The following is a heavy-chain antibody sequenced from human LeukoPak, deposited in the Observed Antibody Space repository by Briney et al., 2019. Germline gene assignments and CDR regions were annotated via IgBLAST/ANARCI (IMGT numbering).Heavy chain of an antibody. D-gene: IGHD6-6*01. CDR2: IYYSGST. CDR3: ARSIAARPLPPDAFDI. J-gene: IGHJ3*02. Sequence: PSETLSLTCTVSGGSISSYYWSWIRQPPGKGLEWIGYIYYSGSTNYNPSLKSRVTISVDTSKNQFSLKLSSVTAADTAVCYCARSIAARPLPPDAFDIWGQGTMVTVSS. V-gene: IGHV4-59*01. CDR1: GGSISSYY.